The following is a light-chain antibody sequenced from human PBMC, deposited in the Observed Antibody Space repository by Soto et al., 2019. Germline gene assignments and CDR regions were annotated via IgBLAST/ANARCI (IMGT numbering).Light chain of an antibody. CDR3: QYYGVSPST. CDR2: TAS. Sequence: LLTQSPYTLSLSPGERATLSCRTSQSVSSSYLAWYQQTPGQAPRLLIYTASTMATDIPDRFSGGGSGTDFHLTITRLEPEDSALYSCQYYGVSPSTFGGGTKVEIK. J-gene: IGKJ4*01. V-gene: IGKV3-20*01. CDR1: QSVSSSY.